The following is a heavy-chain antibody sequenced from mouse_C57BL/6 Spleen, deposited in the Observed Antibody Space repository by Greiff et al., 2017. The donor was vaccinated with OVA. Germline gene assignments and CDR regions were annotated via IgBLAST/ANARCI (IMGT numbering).Heavy chain of an antibody. V-gene: IGHV10-1*01. J-gene: IGHJ1*03. CDR1: GFSFNTYA. CDR3: VRHGDYGNYPGYFDV. D-gene: IGHD2-1*01. CDR2: IRSKSNNYAT. Sequence: EVQLVESGGGLVQPKGSLKLSCAASGFSFNTYAMNWVRQAPGKGLEWVARIRSKSNNYATYYADSVKDRFTISRDDSESMLYLQMNNLKTEDTAMYYCVRHGDYGNYPGYFDVWGTGTTVTVSS.